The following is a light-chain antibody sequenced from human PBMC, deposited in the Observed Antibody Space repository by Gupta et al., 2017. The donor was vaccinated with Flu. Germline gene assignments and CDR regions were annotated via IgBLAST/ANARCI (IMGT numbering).Light chain of an antibody. CDR3: AVWDDSLSGHYV. V-gene: IGLV1-44*01. J-gene: IGLJ1*01. Sequence: SNIGSYTVDWYQQLPGTAPKLLIYDFNQRPSGVPDRFSGSKSGTSASLAISGLQSEDEADYYCAVWDDSLSGHYVFGSGTRVTVL. CDR2: DFN. CDR1: SNIGSYT.